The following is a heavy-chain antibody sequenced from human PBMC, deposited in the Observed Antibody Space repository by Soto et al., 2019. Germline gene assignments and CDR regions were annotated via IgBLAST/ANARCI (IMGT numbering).Heavy chain of an antibody. D-gene: IGHD4-17*01. V-gene: IGHV3-23*01. CDR1: GFTFSTYA. Sequence: GGSLRLSCAASGFTFSTYAMSWVRQAPGKRLEWVSSITGGGGSTYYADSVKGRFTISRDNSKNTLYLQMNSLRTEDTAVYYCAKDRGYGDYAVDAWGQGTLVTVSS. CDR3: AKDRGYGDYAVDA. CDR2: ITGGGGST. J-gene: IGHJ5*02.